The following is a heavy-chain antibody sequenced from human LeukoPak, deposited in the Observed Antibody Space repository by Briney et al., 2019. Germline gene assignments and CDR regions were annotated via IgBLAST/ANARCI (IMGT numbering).Heavy chain of an antibody. V-gene: IGHV3-7*02. CDR3: ARGDRDLYCSSTSCYPVL. CDR2: IRQDGGEV. J-gene: IGHJ4*02. Sequence: PGGSLRLSCAASGFSFSTYWMNWVRQAQGKGPEWLANIRQDGGEVHYVDSVKGRFTVSRDNAKNSLYLQMNSLRAEDTAVYYCARGDRDLYCSSTSCYPVLGGQGTLVTVSS. D-gene: IGHD2-2*01. CDR1: GFSFSTYW.